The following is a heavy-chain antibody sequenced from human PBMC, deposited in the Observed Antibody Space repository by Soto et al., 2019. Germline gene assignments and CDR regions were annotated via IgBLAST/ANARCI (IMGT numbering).Heavy chain of an antibody. CDR1: GYTFTRYG. CDR2: ISASNGNT. J-gene: IGHJ5*02. V-gene: IGHV1-18*01. Sequence: QVQLVQSGAEVKQPGASVKVSCKASGYTFTRYGISWVRQAPGQGLEWRGWISASNGNTHYAQKLQGRVTMTTDTSTSTAYMEMRSLRSDDQAVYFCARGGGTTDSWFDPWGQGTLVTVSS. D-gene: IGHD3-10*01. CDR3: ARGGGTTDSWFDP.